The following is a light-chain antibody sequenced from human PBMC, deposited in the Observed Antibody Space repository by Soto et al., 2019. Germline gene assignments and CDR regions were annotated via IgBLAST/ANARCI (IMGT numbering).Light chain of an antibody. Sequence: DIQMTQSPATLSASVGDRVTITCRASQSISSWLAWYQQKPGKVPKLLIDDASSLESGVPSRFSGSRSGTEFTLTISSLQPDDFATYYCQQYNTYPGTFGQGTKVEIK. CDR1: QSISSW. J-gene: IGKJ1*01. V-gene: IGKV1-5*01. CDR2: DAS. CDR3: QQYNTYPGT.